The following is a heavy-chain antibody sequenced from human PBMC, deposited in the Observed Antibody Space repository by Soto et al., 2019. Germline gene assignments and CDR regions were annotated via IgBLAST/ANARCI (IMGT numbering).Heavy chain of an antibody. CDR3: TLRQDTSRGPIY. V-gene: IGHV2-5*01. J-gene: IGHJ4*02. Sequence: SGPTLVNPTPTLTLTCTVSGFSLTTRGMTLGWIRQPPGKAPEWLALSTQYSPSLQSSLTFTEDTSKNQVVLTMTNMDPVDTATYYCTLRQDTSRGPIYWGPGIMVAVSS. CDR2: ST. CDR1: GFSLTTRGMT. D-gene: IGHD6-13*01.